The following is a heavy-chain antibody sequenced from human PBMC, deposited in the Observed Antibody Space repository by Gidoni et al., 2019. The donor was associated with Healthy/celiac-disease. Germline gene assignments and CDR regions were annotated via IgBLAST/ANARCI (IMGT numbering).Heavy chain of an antibody. CDR1: GFTFVAYA. CDR2: IRSKAYGGTK. CDR3: TRGGGYYYYGMDV. Sequence: EVQLVESGGGLVQPGRSLRLSCTASGFTFVAYAISWFRQAPGKGLEWVGFIRSKAYGGTKEYDAYVKGRFTISRDDSKSSAYLKRNSLKTEDTAVYYCTRGGGYYYYGMDVWGQGTTVTVSS. J-gene: IGHJ6*02. D-gene: IGHD3-16*01. V-gene: IGHV3-49*03.